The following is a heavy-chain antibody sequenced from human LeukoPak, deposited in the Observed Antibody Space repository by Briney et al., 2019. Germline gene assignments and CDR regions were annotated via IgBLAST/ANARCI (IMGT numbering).Heavy chain of an antibody. CDR2: INPNSGDT. J-gene: IGHJ4*02. CDR1: GYIFTSYG. V-gene: IGHV1-2*02. D-gene: IGHD5-18*01. CDR3: ARDGGRGFNYGLYYFDY. Sequence: GASVKVSCKASGYIFTSYGITWVRQAPGQGLEWMGWINPNSGDTNYAQKFQGRVTMTRDTSISTAYMELSRLRSDDTAVYYCARDGGRGFNYGLYYFDYWGQGTLVTVSS.